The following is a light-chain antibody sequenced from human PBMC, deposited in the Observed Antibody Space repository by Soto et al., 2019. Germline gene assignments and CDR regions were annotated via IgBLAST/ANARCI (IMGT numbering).Light chain of an antibody. CDR1: SSDVGGYNY. V-gene: IGLV2-14*01. J-gene: IGLJ2*01. Sequence: QSALTQPASGSGSPGQSITISCTGTSSDVGGYNYVSWYQQHPGKAPKLMIYDVSNRPSGVSNRFSGFTSGNTASLTISGLQAEDEADYYCSSYTSSSSVVFGGGTKLTVL. CDR2: DVS. CDR3: SSYTSSSSVV.